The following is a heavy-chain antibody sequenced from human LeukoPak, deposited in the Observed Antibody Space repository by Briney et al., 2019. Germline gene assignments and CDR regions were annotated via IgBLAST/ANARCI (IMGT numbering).Heavy chain of an antibody. V-gene: IGHV3-30*03. J-gene: IGHJ5*02. D-gene: IGHD1-14*01. Sequence: GGSLRLSCAASGFTFSSYGMHWVRQAPGKGLEWVAVISYDGSNKYYADSVKGRFTISRDNSKNTLYLQMNSLRAEDTAVYYCARDLSSEPSPPWGQGTLVTVSS. CDR1: GFTFSSYG. CDR2: ISYDGSNK. CDR3: ARDLSSEPSPP.